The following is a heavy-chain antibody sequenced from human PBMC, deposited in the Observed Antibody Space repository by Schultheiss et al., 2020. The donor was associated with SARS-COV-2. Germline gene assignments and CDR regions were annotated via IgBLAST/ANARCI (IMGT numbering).Heavy chain of an antibody. V-gene: IGHV1-2*04. Sequence: ASVKVSCKASGYTFTSYYMHWVRQAPGQGLEWMGIINPSGGSTSYAQKFQGWVTMTRDTSISTAYMELSRLRSDDTAVYYCARDGYYYDSSGRYYYGMDVWGQGTTVTVSS. CDR2: INPSGGST. D-gene: IGHD3-22*01. CDR3: ARDGYYYDSSGRYYYGMDV. CDR1: GYTFTSYY. J-gene: IGHJ6*02.